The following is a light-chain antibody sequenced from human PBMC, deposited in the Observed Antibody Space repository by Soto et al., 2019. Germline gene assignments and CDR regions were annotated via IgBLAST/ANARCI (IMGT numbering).Light chain of an antibody. CDR3: LQHNSYPRT. Sequence: DSQMTQSRSTLPASVGDRVIITCRASQSIDRWLAWYQQRPGKAPKILIYHASSLETGVPSRFSGSGSGTEFTLTISSLQPEDFATYYCLQHNSYPRTFGQGTKVDIK. J-gene: IGKJ1*01. CDR2: HAS. CDR1: QSIDRW. V-gene: IGKV1-5*01.